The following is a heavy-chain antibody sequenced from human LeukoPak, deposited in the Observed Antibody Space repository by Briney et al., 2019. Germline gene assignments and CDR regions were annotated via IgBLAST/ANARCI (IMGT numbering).Heavy chain of an antibody. V-gene: IGHV7-4-1*02. CDR1: GYTFTSYA. J-gene: IGHJ3*02. D-gene: IGHD3-22*01. Sequence: ASVTVSCKASGYTFTSYAMNWVRQAPGQGLEWMGWINTNTGNPTYAQGFTGRFVFSLDTSVSTAYLQISSLKAEDTAVYYCARAIIDYYDSSGKRVDSLSDAFDIWGQGTMVTVSS. CDR3: ARAIIDYYDSSGKRVDSLSDAFDI. CDR2: INTNTGNP.